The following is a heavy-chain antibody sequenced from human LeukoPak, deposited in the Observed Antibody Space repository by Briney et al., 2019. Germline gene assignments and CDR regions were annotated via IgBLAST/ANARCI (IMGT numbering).Heavy chain of an antibody. D-gene: IGHD3-10*01. CDR3: ARELSEGLLWFGELLGHFDY. V-gene: IGHV4-59*01. CDR2: IYNSGST. CDR1: GGSISSYY. Sequence: SETLSLTCTVSGGSISSYYWSWIRQPPGKGLEWIGYIYNSGSTNYDPSLKSRVTISVDTSKNQFSLKLSSVTAADTAVYYCARELSEGLLWFGELLGHFDYWGQGTLVTVSS. J-gene: IGHJ4*02.